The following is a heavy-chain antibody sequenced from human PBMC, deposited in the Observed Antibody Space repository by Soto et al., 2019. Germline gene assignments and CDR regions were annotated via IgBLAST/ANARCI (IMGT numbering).Heavy chain of an antibody. Sequence: PGGSLRLSCAASGFTFSSYAISWVRQAPGKGLEWVSAISGSGGSTYYADSVKGRFTISRDNSKNTLYLQMNSLRAEDTAVYYCAKFGNSSQYLDYWGQGTLVTVSS. D-gene: IGHD6-13*01. CDR3: AKFGNSSQYLDY. J-gene: IGHJ4*02. V-gene: IGHV3-23*01. CDR2: ISGSGGST. CDR1: GFTFSSYA.